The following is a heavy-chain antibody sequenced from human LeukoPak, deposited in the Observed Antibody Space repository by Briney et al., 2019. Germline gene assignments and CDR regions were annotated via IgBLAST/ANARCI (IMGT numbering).Heavy chain of an antibody. CDR2: IYHSGST. CDR3: ARGEPYSSTPFDY. Sequence: SETLSLTCTVSGYSISSGYYWGWIRQPPGKGLEWIGSIYHSGSTYYNPSLKSRVTISVDTSKNQFSLKLSSVTAADTAVYYCARGEPYSSTPFDYWGQGTLVTVSS. J-gene: IGHJ4*02. V-gene: IGHV4-38-2*02. CDR1: GYSISSGYY. D-gene: IGHD6-13*01.